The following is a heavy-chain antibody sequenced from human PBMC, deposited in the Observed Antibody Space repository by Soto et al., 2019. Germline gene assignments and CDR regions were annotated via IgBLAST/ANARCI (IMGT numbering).Heavy chain of an antibody. J-gene: IGHJ4*02. Sequence: QITLKESGPTLVKPTQTLTLTCTFSGFSLSTSGVGVGWIRQPPGKALEWLALIYWNDDKRYSPSLKSRLTITKDASKNQVVLTMTNMDPVDTATYYCAHQAYCGGDCYPDYWGQGTLVTASS. D-gene: IGHD2-21*02. CDR3: AHQAYCGGDCYPDY. CDR2: IYWNDDK. V-gene: IGHV2-5*01. CDR1: GFSLSTSGVG.